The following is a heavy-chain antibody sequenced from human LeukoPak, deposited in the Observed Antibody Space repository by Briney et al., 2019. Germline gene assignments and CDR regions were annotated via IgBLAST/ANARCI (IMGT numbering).Heavy chain of an antibody. CDR2: IYYSGST. J-gene: IGHJ5*02. Sequence: PSETLSLTCAVYGGSFSGYYWSWIRQHPGKGLEWIGYIYYSGSTYYNPSLKSRVTISVDTSKNQFSLKLSSVTAADTAVYYCARGVWFGELFSNWFDPWGQGTLVTVSS. V-gene: IGHV4-31*11. CDR1: GGSFSGYY. CDR3: ARGVWFGELFSNWFDP. D-gene: IGHD3-10*01.